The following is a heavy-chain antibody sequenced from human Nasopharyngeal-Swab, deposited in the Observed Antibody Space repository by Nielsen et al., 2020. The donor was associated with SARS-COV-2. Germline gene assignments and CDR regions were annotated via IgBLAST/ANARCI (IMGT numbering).Heavy chain of an antibody. CDR3: ASTYSSGWPMPYYYYYGMDV. J-gene: IGHJ6*02. CDR2: IYYSGST. Sequence: SETLSLTCAVYGGSFSSYYWGWIRQPPGKGLEWIGSIYYSGSTYYNPSLKSRVTISVDTSKNQFSLKLSSVTAADTAVYYCASTYSSGWPMPYYYYYGMDVWGQGTTVTVSS. CDR1: GGSFSSYY. V-gene: IGHV4-39*07. D-gene: IGHD6-19*01.